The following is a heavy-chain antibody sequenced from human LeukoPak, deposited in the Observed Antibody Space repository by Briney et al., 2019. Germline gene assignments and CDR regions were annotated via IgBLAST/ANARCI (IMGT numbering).Heavy chain of an antibody. CDR2: TWSDGSNK. V-gene: IGHV3-33*01. CDR1: GFTFRSYG. D-gene: IGHD5-12*01. Sequence: PGGSLRLSCAASGFTFRSYGMQWVRQAPGKGLEWVASTWSDGSNKYYADSVKGRFTISRDNSKNALYLQMNSLRAEDTAAYYCARGGKSAFYYGKDVWLQGTTVTVSS. CDR3: ARGGKSAFYYGKDV. J-gene: IGHJ6*02.